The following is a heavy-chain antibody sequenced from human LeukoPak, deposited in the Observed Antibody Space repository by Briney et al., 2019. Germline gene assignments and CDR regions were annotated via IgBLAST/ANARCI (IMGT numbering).Heavy chain of an antibody. Sequence: ASVTVSCKASGYTFTSYAMNWVRQAPGQGLEWMGWINTNTGNPTYAQGFTGRFVFSLDTSVSTAYLQISSLKAEDTAVYYCARDLGGSYYDFWSGYSLVFDYWGQGTLVTVSS. CDR2: INTNTGNP. CDR3: ARDLGGSYYDFWSGYSLVFDY. D-gene: IGHD3-3*01. J-gene: IGHJ4*02. CDR1: GYTFTSYA. V-gene: IGHV7-4-1*02.